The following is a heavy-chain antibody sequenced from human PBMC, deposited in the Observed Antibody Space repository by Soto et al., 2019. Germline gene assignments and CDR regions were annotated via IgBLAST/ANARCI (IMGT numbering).Heavy chain of an antibody. CDR3: TTDSLFSTTLVRFDL. J-gene: IGHJ4*01. D-gene: IGHD3-9*01. V-gene: IGHV3-72*01. CDR1: GFTFSHFY. Sequence: PGGSLRLSCAASGFTFSHFYMHWVRQTPGKGLEWVGLILNKGGDYTTQHAAPVEGRFTISRDDSRDMTYMQMNSLKTEDTAVYYCTTDSLFSTTLVRFDLWGHGTLVTVSS. CDR2: ILNKGGDYTT.